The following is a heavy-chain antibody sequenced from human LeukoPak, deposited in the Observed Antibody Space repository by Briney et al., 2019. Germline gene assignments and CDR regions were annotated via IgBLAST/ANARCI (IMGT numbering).Heavy chain of an antibody. V-gene: IGHV4-30-2*01. CDR2: IYHSGST. Sequence: SETLSLTCAVSGGSISSGGYSWSWIRQPPGKGLEWIGYIYHSGSTYYNPSLKSRVTISVDRSKNQFSLKLSSVTAADTAVYYCASDYDSSGGPWGQGTLVTVSS. CDR3: ASDYDSSGGP. D-gene: IGHD3-22*01. CDR1: GGSISSGGYS. J-gene: IGHJ5*02.